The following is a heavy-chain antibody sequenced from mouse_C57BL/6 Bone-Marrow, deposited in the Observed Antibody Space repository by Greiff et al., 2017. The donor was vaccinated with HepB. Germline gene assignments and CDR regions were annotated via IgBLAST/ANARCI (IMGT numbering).Heavy chain of an antibody. CDR2: INPGSGGT. Sequence: QVQLQQSGAELVRPGTSVKVSCKASGYAFTNYLIEWVKQRPGQGLEGIGVINPGSGGTNYNEKFKGKATLTADKSSSTAYIQRSSLTSEDSAVYFCAIRGYFDYWGQGTTLTVSS. V-gene: IGHV1-54*01. CDR1: GYAFTNYL. CDR3: AIRGYFDY. J-gene: IGHJ2*01.